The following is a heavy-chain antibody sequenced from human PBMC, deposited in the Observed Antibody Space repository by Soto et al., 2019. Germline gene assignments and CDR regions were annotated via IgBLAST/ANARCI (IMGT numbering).Heavy chain of an antibody. CDR3: ARDSGGWQSPLDP. D-gene: IGHD6-19*01. CDR2: ISSSSSYI. V-gene: IGHV3-21*01. J-gene: IGHJ5*02. CDR1: GFTFSSYS. Sequence: GSLRLSCAASGFTFSSYSMNWVRQAPGKGLEWVSSISSSSSYIYYADSVKGRFTISRDNAKNSLYLQMNSLRAEDTAVYYCARDSGGWQSPLDPWGQGTLVTVSS.